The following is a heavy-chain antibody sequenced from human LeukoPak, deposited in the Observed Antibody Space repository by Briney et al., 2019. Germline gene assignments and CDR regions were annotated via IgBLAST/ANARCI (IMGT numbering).Heavy chain of an antibody. CDR3: VRGFAISRFDY. Sequence: GGSLRLSCSASGFTFSSYPMHWVRQAPGKRLEYVSGISSDGGSTYYTDSVKGRFTISRDNSKNTLYLQMSSLRAEDTAVYYCVRGFAISRFDYWRQGILVTVSS. J-gene: IGHJ4*02. CDR2: ISSDGGST. D-gene: IGHD3-10*01. V-gene: IGHV3-64D*09. CDR1: GFTFSSYP.